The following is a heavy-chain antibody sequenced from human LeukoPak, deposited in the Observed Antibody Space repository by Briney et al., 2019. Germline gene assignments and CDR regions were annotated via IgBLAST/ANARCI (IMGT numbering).Heavy chain of an antibody. J-gene: IGHJ6*02. Sequence: GGSLRLSCAASGFTFSSYDMHWVRQATGKGLEWVSAIGTAGDTYYPGSVKGRFTISRENAKNSLYLQMDSLRAGDTAVYYCARGDYGDNTYYYYGMDVWGQGTTVTVSS. D-gene: IGHD4-17*01. CDR2: IGTAGDT. CDR1: GFTFSSYD. CDR3: ARGDYGDNTYYYYGMDV. V-gene: IGHV3-13*01.